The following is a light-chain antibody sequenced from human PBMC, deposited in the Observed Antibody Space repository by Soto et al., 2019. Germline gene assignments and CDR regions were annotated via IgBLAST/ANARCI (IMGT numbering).Light chain of an antibody. V-gene: IGKV2-28*01. Sequence: DIVMTQSPLSLPVTPGEPASISCRSSQSLLHSNGYNYLDWYLQKPGQSPQLLIYLGSNRASGVSVRFSGSGSGTDFTLTINRVEADDVGVYYCMQALQTPFTFGPGTKVEIK. J-gene: IGKJ3*01. CDR2: LGS. CDR3: MQALQTPFT. CDR1: QSLLHSNGYNY.